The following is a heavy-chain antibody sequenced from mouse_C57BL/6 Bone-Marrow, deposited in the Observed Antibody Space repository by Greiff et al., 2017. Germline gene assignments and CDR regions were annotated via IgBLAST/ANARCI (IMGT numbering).Heavy chain of an antibody. V-gene: IGHV1-19*01. D-gene: IGHD1-1*01. CDR2: INPYNGGT. CDR1: GYTFTDYY. Sequence: EVQLQQSGPVLVKPGASVKMSCKASGYTFTDYYMNWVKQSHGKSLEWIGVINPYNGGTSYNQKFKGKATVTVDKSSSTAYMELNSLTSEDSAVYYCARRGYGSSDPFAYWGQGTLVTVSA. CDR3: ARRGYGSSDPFAY. J-gene: IGHJ3*01.